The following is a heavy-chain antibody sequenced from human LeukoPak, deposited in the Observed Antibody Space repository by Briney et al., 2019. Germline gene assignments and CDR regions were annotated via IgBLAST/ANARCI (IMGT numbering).Heavy chain of an antibody. D-gene: IGHD3-22*01. CDR1: GYTFTGYY. Sequence: GASVKVSCKASGYTFTGYYMHWVRQAPGQGLEWMGWINPNSGNTGYAQKFQGRVTITRNTSISTAYMELSSLRSEDTAVYYCARGGFDSSGAQGIDYWGQGTLVTVSS. V-gene: IGHV1-8*03. CDR3: ARGGFDSSGAQGIDY. J-gene: IGHJ4*02. CDR2: INPNSGNT.